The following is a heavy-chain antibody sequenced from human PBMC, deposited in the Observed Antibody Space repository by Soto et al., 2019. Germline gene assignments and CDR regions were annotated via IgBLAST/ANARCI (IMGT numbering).Heavy chain of an antibody. Sequence: QVQLVESGGGVVQPGRSLRLSCAASGFTFSNYAIHWVRQAPGKGLEWVAAISYDGNSKYHADSVKGRFTISRDNSKNTLSLQVNSLRTEDTAVYYCARAWAPKSNQGWSGDCFDYWGQGTLVTVSS. CDR3: ARAWAPKSNQGWSGDCFDY. D-gene: IGHD3-3*01. J-gene: IGHJ4*02. V-gene: IGHV3-30-3*01. CDR1: GFTFSNYA. CDR2: ISYDGNSK.